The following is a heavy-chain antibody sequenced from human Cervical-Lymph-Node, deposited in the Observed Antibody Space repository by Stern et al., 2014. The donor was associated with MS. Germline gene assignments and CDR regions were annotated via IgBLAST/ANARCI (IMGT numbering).Heavy chain of an antibody. Sequence: HVQLQESGPGLVKPSQTLSLTCTVSGGSISSGGYYWSWIHQHPGKGLEWIGYIYYSGSTYYNPSLKSRVTISVDTSKNQFSLKLSSVTAADTAVYYCARVSYDFWSGYYVFDYWGQGTLVTVSS. J-gene: IGHJ4*02. D-gene: IGHD3-3*01. CDR1: GGSISSGGYY. CDR2: IYYSGST. CDR3: ARVSYDFWSGYYVFDY. V-gene: IGHV4-31*03.